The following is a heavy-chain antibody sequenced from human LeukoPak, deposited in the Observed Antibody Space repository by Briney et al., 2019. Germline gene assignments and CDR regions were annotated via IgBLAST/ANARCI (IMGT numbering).Heavy chain of an antibody. CDR3: ATSGGEYCSGGSCYSEWNWLDP. D-gene: IGHD2-15*01. J-gene: IGHJ5*02. V-gene: IGHV4-34*01. CDR1: GGSFSGYY. CDR2: INHSGST. Sequence: SETLSLTCAVYGGSFSGYYWSWIRQPPGKGLEWIGEINHSGSTNYNPSLKSRVTISVDTSKNQFSLKLSSVTAADTAVYYCATSGGEYCSGGSCYSEWNWLDPWGQGTLVTVSS.